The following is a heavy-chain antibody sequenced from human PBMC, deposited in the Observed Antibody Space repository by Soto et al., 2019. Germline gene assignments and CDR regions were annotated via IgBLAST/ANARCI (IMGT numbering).Heavy chain of an antibody. CDR3: ARVHPGVRGVIKTNYYYYYMDV. Sequence: QVQLVESGGGVVQPGRSLRLSCAASGFTFSSYGMHWVRQAPGKGLEWVAVIWYDGSNKYYADSVKGRFTISRDNYKNTLYLQMNSLRAEDTAVYYCARVHPGVRGVIKTNYYYYYMDVWGKGTTVTVSS. V-gene: IGHV3-33*01. CDR1: GFTFSSYG. D-gene: IGHD3-10*01. CDR2: IWYDGSNK. J-gene: IGHJ6*03.